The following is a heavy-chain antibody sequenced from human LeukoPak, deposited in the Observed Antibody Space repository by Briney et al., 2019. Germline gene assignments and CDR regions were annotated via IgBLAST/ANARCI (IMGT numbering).Heavy chain of an antibody. CDR1: GGSISSYY. J-gene: IGHJ4*02. D-gene: IGHD6-19*01. CDR2: IYYSGST. V-gene: IGHV4-39*07. Sequence: SETLSLTCSVSGGSISSYYWGWIRQPPGKGLEWIGSIYYSGSTYYNPSLKSRVTISVDTSKNQFSLKLSSVTAADTAVYYCARVKAVAGTSLGYFDYWGQGTLVTVSS. CDR3: ARVKAVAGTSLGYFDY.